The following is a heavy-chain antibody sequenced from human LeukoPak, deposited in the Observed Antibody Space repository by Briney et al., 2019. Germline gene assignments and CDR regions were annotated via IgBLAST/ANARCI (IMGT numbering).Heavy chain of an antibody. V-gene: IGHV3-21*01. CDR2: ISSSSSYI. D-gene: IGHD4-17*01. J-gene: IGHJ4*02. Sequence: ETLSLTCTVSGYSISSGYFWGWIRQPPGKGLEWVSSISSSSSYIYYADSVKGRFTISRDNAKNSLYLQMSSLRAGDTAVYYCAREDYGDFASFDYWGQGTLVTVSS. CDR1: GYSISSGY. CDR3: AREDYGDFASFDY.